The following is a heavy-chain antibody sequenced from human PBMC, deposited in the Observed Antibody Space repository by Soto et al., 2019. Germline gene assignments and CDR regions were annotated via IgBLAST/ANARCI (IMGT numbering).Heavy chain of an antibody. V-gene: IGHV3-23*01. J-gene: IGHJ1*01. CDR2: ISCCGGST. Sequence: GGSLRLSCEASGFNFKKFAMGWVRQAPGEGLEWVSGISCCGGSTFYADSVKGRFSLARDDSKNTLSLQLNSLRVEDTAHYYCAKADGEQWLIPHLDNWGQGTQVTAPQ. D-gene: IGHD6-19*01. CDR3: AKADGEQWLIPHLDN. CDR1: GFNFKKFA.